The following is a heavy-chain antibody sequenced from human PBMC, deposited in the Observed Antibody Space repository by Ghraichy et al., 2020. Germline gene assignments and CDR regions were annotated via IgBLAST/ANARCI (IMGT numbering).Heavy chain of an antibody. CDR1: GFTFTNYW. CDR3: SRDTQGRRLYSVDY. J-gene: IGHJ4*02. CDR2: TKPDESEK. Sequence: GGSLRLSCAASGFTFTNYWMSWVRQAPGKGLEWVANTKPDESEKYYVASVKGRFTIFRDNARNSVYLQMNSLRAEDTGVYYCSRDTQGRRLYSVDYWGQGTLVTVSS. D-gene: IGHD2-15*01. V-gene: IGHV3-7*04.